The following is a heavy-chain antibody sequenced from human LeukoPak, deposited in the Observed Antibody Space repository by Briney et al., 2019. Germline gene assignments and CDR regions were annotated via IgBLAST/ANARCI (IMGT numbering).Heavy chain of an antibody. Sequence: ASVRVSCTAPGYTFTSYDMHWVRQAPGKGLEWMGIINLSGGSTSYAQKFKGRFTITRDTSTSTVYMELSSLSSEDTAVYYCARKSRRVTVFDDWGQGTLVTVSS. V-gene: IGHV1-46*01. CDR2: INLSGGST. J-gene: IGHJ4*02. CDR3: ARKSRRVTVFDD. D-gene: IGHD2-21*02. CDR1: GYTFTSYD.